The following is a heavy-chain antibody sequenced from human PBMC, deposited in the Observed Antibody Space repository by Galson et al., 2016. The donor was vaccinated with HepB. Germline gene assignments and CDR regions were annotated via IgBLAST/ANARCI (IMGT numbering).Heavy chain of an antibody. V-gene: IGHV3-23*01. CDR2: ISGGGGST. D-gene: IGHD6-19*01. Sequence: SLRLSCAASGFTFYSYAMSWVRQAPGKGLEWVSGISGGGGSTNSADSVKGRFTISRDNYKNTLYLQMNSLRAEDTAVYYCAKGPEQWLVRIYGMGAWGKGTTVTVSS. CDR3: AKGPEQWLVRIYGMGA. J-gene: IGHJ6*04. CDR1: GFTFYSYA.